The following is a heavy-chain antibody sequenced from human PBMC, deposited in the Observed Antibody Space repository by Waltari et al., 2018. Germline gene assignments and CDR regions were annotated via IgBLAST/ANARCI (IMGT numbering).Heavy chain of an antibody. CDR3: ASHPAYDFWSGYDAFDI. J-gene: IGHJ3*02. CDR2: INPSGGST. CDR1: GYTFTSYY. D-gene: IGHD3-3*01. V-gene: IGHV1-46*01. Sequence: QVQLVQSGAEVKKPGASVKVSCKASGYTFTSYYMHWVRQAPGQGLEWMGIINPSGGSTSDAQKFQGRVTMTRDTSTSTVYMELSSLRSEDTAVYYCASHPAYDFWSGYDAFDIWGRGTMVIVSS.